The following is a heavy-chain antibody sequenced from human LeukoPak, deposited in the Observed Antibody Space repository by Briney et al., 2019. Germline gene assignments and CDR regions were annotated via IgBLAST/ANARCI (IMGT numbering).Heavy chain of an antibody. Sequence: ASVKVSCKASGYTFTGYYIHWVRQAPGQGLEWMGWINPKSGGTNYAQKFQGRVTMTRDTSISTAFMELSSLRSDDTALYYCARSLRSTTNWFDPWGRGTLVTVFS. CDR2: INPKSGGT. J-gene: IGHJ5*02. V-gene: IGHV1-2*02. CDR1: GYTFTGYY. D-gene: IGHD2-2*01. CDR3: ARSLRSTTNWFDP.